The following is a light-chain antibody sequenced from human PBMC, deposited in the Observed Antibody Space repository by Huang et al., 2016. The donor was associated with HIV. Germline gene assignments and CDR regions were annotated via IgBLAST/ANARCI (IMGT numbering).Light chain of an antibody. Sequence: EIVLTQSPGTLSLSPGERATLSCRASQSVSSSYLAWYQQKPGQAPGLLIYGASSRATGIPDRFSGSGSGTDFTLTISRLEPEDFAVYYCQQYNNLRYTFGQGTKLEIK. CDR3: QQYNNLRYT. CDR2: GAS. J-gene: IGKJ2*01. V-gene: IGKV3-20*01. CDR1: QSVSSSY.